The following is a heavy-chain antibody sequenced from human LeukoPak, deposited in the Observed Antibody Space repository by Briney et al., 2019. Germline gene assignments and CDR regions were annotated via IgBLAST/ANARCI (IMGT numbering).Heavy chain of an antibody. J-gene: IGHJ6*03. CDR3: AKVPGVVVPAATDAFYYMDV. D-gene: IGHD2-2*01. V-gene: IGHV3-30*02. CDR1: GFTFSSYG. Sequence: GGSLRLSCAASGFTFSSYGMHWVRQAPGKGLEWVAFIRYDGSNKYYADSVKGRFTISRDNSKNTLYLQMNSLRAEDTAVYYCAKVPGVVVPAATDAFYYMDVWGKGTTVTVSS. CDR2: IRYDGSNK.